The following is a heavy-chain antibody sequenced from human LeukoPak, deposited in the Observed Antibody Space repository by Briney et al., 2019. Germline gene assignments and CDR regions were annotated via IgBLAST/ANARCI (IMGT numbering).Heavy chain of an antibody. Sequence: AGGSLRLSCAASGFTSSTYSMNWVRQAPGKGLEWVSSITSPVGRMYYADSRKGRLTISRDNARSTLYLQMNSLRAEDTAVYYCATDGRSSGWYGFDYWGQGILVTVSS. CDR1: GFTSSTYS. CDR3: ATDGRSSGWYGFDY. V-gene: IGHV3-21*01. J-gene: IGHJ4*02. D-gene: IGHD6-19*01. CDR2: ITSPVGRM.